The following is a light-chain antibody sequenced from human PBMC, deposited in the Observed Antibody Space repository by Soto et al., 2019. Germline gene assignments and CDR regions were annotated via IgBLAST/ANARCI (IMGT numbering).Light chain of an antibody. Sequence: QSALTQPASVSGSPGQSITISCTGTSNDVGGYNYVSWYQQHPGKAPKLMIYDVINRPSGISNRFSGSKSGNTASLTISGLLAEDEADYYCSSYSSLTTKNVFGPGTKLIVL. CDR2: DVI. CDR3: SSYSSLTTKNV. V-gene: IGLV2-14*01. J-gene: IGLJ1*01. CDR1: SNDVGGYNY.